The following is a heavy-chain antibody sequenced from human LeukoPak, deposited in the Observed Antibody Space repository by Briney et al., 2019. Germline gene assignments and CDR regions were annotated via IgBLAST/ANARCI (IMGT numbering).Heavy chain of an antibody. D-gene: IGHD6-6*01. CDR1: GFTFSSYS. J-gene: IGHJ4*02. V-gene: IGHV3-48*04. Sequence: GGSLRLSCAASGFTFSSYSMNWVRQAPGKGLEWVSYISSSSSTIYYADSVKGRFTISRDNARNSLYLRMNSLRAEDTAVYYCARDPGAYSSSPIDYWGQGTLVTVSS. CDR3: ARDPGAYSSSPIDY. CDR2: ISSSSSTI.